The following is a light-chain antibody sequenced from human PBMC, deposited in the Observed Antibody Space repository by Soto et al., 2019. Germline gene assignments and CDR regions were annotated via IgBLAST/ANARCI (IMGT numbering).Light chain of an antibody. CDR2: DVN. V-gene: IGLV2-11*01. CDR1: SSDVGYYNY. CDR3: CSYAGSYSHVV. J-gene: IGLJ2*01. Sequence: QSALTQPRSVSGSPGQSVTISCTGTSSDVGYYNYVSWYQQHPDKAPKLMIYDVNKRPSGVPDRFSGSKSGNTASLTISGLQAEDEADYYCCSYAGSYSHVVFGGGTKVTVL.